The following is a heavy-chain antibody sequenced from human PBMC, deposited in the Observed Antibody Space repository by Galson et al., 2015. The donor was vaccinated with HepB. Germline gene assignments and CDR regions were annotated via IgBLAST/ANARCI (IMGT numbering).Heavy chain of an antibody. Sequence: SLRLSCAASGFTFSSYAMSWVRQAPGKGLEWVSAISGSGGSTYYADSVKGRFTISRDNSKNTLYLQMNSLRAEDTAVYYCAKQTPYITMIVVVITDSWGQGTLVTVSS. J-gene: IGHJ4*02. V-gene: IGHV3-23*01. CDR2: ISGSGGST. CDR3: AKQTPYITMIVVVITDS. D-gene: IGHD3-22*01. CDR1: GFTFSSYA.